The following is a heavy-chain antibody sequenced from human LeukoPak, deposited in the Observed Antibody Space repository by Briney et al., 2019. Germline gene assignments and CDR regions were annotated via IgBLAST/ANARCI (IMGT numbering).Heavy chain of an antibody. V-gene: IGHV4-34*01. CDR1: GGSFSGYY. D-gene: IGHD3-9*01. CDR3: ARAGVLRYFDWLSPRSQYYYYGMDV. J-gene: IGHJ6*04. CDR2: INHSGST. Sequence: SETLSLTCAVYGGSFSGYYWSWIRQPPGKGLEWIGEINHSGSTNYNPSLKSRVTISVDTSKNQFSLKLSSVTAADTAVYYCARAGVLRYFDWLSPRSQYYYYGMDVWGKGTTVTVSS.